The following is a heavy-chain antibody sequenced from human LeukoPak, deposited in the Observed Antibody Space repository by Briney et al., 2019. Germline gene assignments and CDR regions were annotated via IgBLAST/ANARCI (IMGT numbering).Heavy chain of an antibody. CDR3: ARGDAPPPYYYYGMDV. V-gene: IGHV3-53*01. CDR2: IYTGGST. Sequence: GGSLRLSCAASGFTVSSTYMSWVRQAPGKGLEWVSVIYTGGSTYYADSVKGRFTISRDNSKNTLYLQMNSLRAEDTAVYYCARGDAPPPYYYYGMDVWGQGTTVTVSS. CDR1: GFTVSSTY. D-gene: IGHD2-2*01. J-gene: IGHJ6*02.